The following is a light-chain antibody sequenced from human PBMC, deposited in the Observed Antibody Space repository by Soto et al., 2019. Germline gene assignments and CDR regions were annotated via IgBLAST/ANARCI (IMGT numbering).Light chain of an antibody. Sequence: EVVLTQSPATLSLSPGERATLSCRASQTISSYLAWYQQKPGQAPRLLIYAASKRATGIPVRFSGSGSGTDFALTISSLAPEDVAIYYCQQRTNWLWTFRGGTKVEIK. CDR3: QQRTNWLWT. CDR2: AAS. J-gene: IGKJ4*01. CDR1: QTISSY. V-gene: IGKV3-11*01.